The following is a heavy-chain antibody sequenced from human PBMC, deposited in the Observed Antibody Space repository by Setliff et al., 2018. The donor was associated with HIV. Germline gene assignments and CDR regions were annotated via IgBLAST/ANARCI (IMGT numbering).Heavy chain of an antibody. CDR1: GFTFSTYD. Sequence: GGSLRLSCAASGFTFSTYDMNWVRQAPGKGLEWVSGISDSGSKSYYVDSVRGRFTISRDNSKNTLYLQMKSLRAEGTAVYYCAKDRIFGAVIKGAFDIWGQGTKVTVS. D-gene: IGHD3-3*02. CDR2: ISDSGSKS. CDR3: AKDRIFGAVIKGAFDI. V-gene: IGHV3-23*01. J-gene: IGHJ3*02.